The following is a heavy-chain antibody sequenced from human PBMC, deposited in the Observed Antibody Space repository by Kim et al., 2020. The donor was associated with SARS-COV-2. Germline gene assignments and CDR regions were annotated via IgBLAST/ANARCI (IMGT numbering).Heavy chain of an antibody. CDR3: ARDQASGSRNNGFDP. J-gene: IGHJ5*02. Sequence: DTVKGRFTIAREDSKNTLYLQMNGLRAEDTAVYYCARDQASGSRNNGFDPWGQGTLVTVSS. V-gene: IGHV3-30*07.